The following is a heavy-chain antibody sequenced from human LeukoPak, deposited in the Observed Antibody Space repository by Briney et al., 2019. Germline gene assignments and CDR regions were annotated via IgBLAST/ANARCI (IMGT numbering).Heavy chain of an antibody. D-gene: IGHD2-2*01. Sequence: ASVKVSCKASGYTFTGYYINWVRQAPGQGLEWMGWINPNSGGTNYPQKFQGRVTMTSDTSISTAYMELTSLRSDDSAEYYCARKSAVRSTSEFDFWGQGTLVTVSS. J-gene: IGHJ4*02. V-gene: IGHV1-2*02. CDR3: ARKSAVRSTSEFDF. CDR2: INPNSGGT. CDR1: GYTFTGYY.